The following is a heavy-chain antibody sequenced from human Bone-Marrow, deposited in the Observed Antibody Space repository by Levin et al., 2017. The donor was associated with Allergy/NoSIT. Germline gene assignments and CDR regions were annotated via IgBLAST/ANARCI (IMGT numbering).Heavy chain of an antibody. J-gene: IGHJ2*01. V-gene: IGHV3-21*01. Sequence: PGGSLRLSCAASGFTFSTYSMNWVRQAPGKGLEWVSSMSSNTNFRNYADSVKGRFTISRDNAKNSLSLQMNSLRPEDTAVYYCARLFCGGNCLYWCVDLWGRGTMVTVSS. CDR1: GFTFSTYS. CDR3: ARLFCGGNCLYWCVDL. D-gene: IGHD2-21*02. CDR2: MSSNTNFR.